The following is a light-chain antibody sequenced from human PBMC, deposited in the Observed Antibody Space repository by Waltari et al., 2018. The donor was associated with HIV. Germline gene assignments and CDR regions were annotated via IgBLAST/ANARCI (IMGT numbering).Light chain of an antibody. Sequence: GTPGQRVTISCSGSSCNIGSNYVYWYQQLPGTAPKLLIYRNNQRPSGVPDRFSGSKSGTSASLASSGRRSEDEADYYCAAWDDSLSGPVFGGGTKLTVL. CDR3: AAWDDSLSGPV. CDR1: SCNIGSNY. V-gene: IGLV1-47*01. CDR2: RNN. J-gene: IGLJ2*01.